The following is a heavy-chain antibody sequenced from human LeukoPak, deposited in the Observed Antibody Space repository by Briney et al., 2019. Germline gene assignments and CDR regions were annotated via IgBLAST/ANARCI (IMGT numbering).Heavy chain of an antibody. J-gene: IGHJ4*02. V-gene: IGHV4-61*08. CDR2: NMNT. CDR3: ARSVFTDYYDSSGYYPYYFDY. D-gene: IGHD3-22*01. Sequence: SETLSLTCIVSGASVSSGDHHWSWIRQAPGKGLEWIGHNMNTYYNPSLKSRVTISIDTSKNQFSLKLSSVTAADTAVYYCARSVFTDYYDSSGYYPYYFDYWGQGTLVTVSS. CDR1: GASVSSGDHH.